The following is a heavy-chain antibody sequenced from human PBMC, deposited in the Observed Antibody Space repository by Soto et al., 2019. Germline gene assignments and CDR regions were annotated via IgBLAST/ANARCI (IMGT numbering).Heavy chain of an antibody. CDR2: ISGSGGST. CDR1: GFTFSSYA. D-gene: IGHD3-22*01. V-gene: IGHV3-23*01. CDR3: AKIPLILEYDSSGYYFWAFAI. Sequence: GGSLRLSCAASGFTFSSYAMSWVRQAPGKGLEWVSAISGSGGSTYYADSVKGRFTISRDNSKNTLYLQMNSLRAEDTAVYYCAKIPLILEYDSSGYYFWAFAIWGQGTMVTVSS. J-gene: IGHJ3*02.